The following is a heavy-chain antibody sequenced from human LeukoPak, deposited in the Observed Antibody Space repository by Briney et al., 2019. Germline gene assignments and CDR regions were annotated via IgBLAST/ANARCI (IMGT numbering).Heavy chain of an antibody. Sequence: SGGSLRLSCAASGFTFSSYAMHWVRQAPGKGLEWVAVISYDGSNKYYADSVKGRFTISRDNSKNTLYLQMNSLRAEDTAVYYCARDSAPTWYSGYDYYFDYWGQGTLVAVSS. CDR2: ISYDGSNK. J-gene: IGHJ4*02. V-gene: IGHV3-30-3*01. CDR1: GFTFSSYA. D-gene: IGHD5-12*01. CDR3: ARDSAPTWYSGYDYYFDY.